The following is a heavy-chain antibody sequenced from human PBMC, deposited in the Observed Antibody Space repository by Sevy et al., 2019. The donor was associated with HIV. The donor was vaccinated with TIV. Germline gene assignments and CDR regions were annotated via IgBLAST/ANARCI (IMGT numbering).Heavy chain of an antibody. D-gene: IGHD2-21*01. CDR2: IYYSGST. J-gene: IGHJ4*02. V-gene: IGHV4-31*03. CDR3: ARVRGWGIAIFTTDF. Sequence: SETLSLTCTVSGGSISSGGYYWSWIRQHPGKGLEWIGSIYYSGSTFYNPSLKSRVTISVDTSKNQFSLQLSSVTAADTAVYYCARVRGWGIAIFTTDFWGQGTLVTVSS. CDR1: GGSISSGGYY.